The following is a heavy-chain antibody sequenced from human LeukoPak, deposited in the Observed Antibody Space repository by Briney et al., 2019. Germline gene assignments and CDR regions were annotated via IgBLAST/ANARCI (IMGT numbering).Heavy chain of an antibody. Sequence: PSETLSLTCTVSGGSISSYYWSWIRQPPGKGLEWIGYIYYSGSTNYNPSLKSRVTISVDTSKNQFSLKLSSVTAADTAVYYCARAPLGYCTNGVCFPFDPWGQGTLVTVSS. CDR2: IYYSGST. CDR1: GGSISSYY. D-gene: IGHD2-8*01. V-gene: IGHV4-59*01. J-gene: IGHJ5*02. CDR3: ARAPLGYCTNGVCFPFDP.